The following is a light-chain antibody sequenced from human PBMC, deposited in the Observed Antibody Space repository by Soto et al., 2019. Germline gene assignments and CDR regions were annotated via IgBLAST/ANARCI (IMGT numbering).Light chain of an antibody. CDR3: SSHAGTTVV. CDR2: EVT. J-gene: IGLJ2*01. V-gene: IGLV2-8*01. CDR1: SSDVGAYNY. Sequence: QSALTQPPSVSGSLGQSVTISCTGTSSDVGAYNYVTWYQQHPGKAPKLMIYEVTKRPSGVPDRFSGSKSGNTASLTVSGLQAEDEADYHCSSHAGTTVVFGGGTKVTVL.